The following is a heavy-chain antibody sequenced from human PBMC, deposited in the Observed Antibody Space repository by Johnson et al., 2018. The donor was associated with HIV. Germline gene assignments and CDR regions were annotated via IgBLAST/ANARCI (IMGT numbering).Heavy chain of an antibody. CDR1: GFPFSSYA. CDR2: FSDAGEGR. V-gene: IGHV3-64*04. Sequence: QVQPVEAGGGLVQPGRSLRLSCAASGFPFSSYAMNWVRQAPGKGLAYVSGFSDAGEGRYYANSVKARVTISRDNSKNTLYLQMNSLRAEDTAVYYCARDLLYSSGWYGTDDFDIWGQGTMVTVSS. J-gene: IGHJ3*02. D-gene: IGHD6-19*01. CDR3: ARDLLYSSGWYGTDDFDI.